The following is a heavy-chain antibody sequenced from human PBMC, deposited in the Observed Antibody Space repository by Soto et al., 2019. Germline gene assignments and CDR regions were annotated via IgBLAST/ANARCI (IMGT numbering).Heavy chain of an antibody. D-gene: IGHD3-16*01. CDR3: VCGGNFFVY. Sequence: EVQLVESGGGLVQPGGSLRLPCAASGFTFSTYWMTWVRQPPGKGLEWVASINQDGSERYYVDSVRGRFTISRDNAKNSIYLQMNSLRAEDTAVYYCVCGGNFFVYWGQGTLVTVST. CDR1: GFTFSTYW. J-gene: IGHJ4*02. CDR2: INQDGSER. V-gene: IGHV3-7*01.